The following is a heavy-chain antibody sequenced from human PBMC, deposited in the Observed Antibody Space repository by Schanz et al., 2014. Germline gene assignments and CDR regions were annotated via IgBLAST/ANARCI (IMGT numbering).Heavy chain of an antibody. D-gene: IGHD3-10*01. CDR2: ISGSGGST. J-gene: IGHJ3*02. V-gene: IGHV3-23*01. CDR1: GFTFSSYA. CDR3: AKGRFGELRAFDI. Sequence: EVQLLESGGGLVQPGGSLRLSCAASGFTFSSYAMSWVRQAPGKGLEWVSDISGSGGSTYYADSVKGRFTITRDNSKNTLYLQMNSLRAEDTAVYCCAKGRFGELRAFDIWGQGTMVTVSS.